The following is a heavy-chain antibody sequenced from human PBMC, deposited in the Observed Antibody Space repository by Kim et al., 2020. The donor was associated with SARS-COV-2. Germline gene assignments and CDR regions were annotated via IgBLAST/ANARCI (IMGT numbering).Heavy chain of an antibody. D-gene: IGHD6-13*01. CDR1: GFTFTTSS. Sequence: GGSLRLSCEASGFTFTTSSMAWVRQAPGKGLEWVSSISSDSNYIYYADSVKGRFIISRDNAKNSLYLQMNSLRAEDTAVYYCARGTIIQAAGIDYWGQGT. CDR3: ARGTIIQAAGIDY. V-gene: IGHV3-21*01. CDR2: ISSDSNYI. J-gene: IGHJ4*02.